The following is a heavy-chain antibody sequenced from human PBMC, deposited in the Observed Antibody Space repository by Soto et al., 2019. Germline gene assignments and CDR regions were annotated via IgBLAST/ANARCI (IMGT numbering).Heavy chain of an antibody. CDR2: IDPVDSET. V-gene: IGHV5-51*01. D-gene: IGHD3-3*01. CDR3: GRAYYDIYGVDV. Sequence: GESLKISCKGSGYTFYGYWIAWVRQTPGKGLEWMGIIDPVDSETKYSPSFQGQVTMSADKSVTTAYLQWSSLKASDTAMYYCGRAYYDIYGVDVWGQGTTVTVSS. CDR1: GYTFYGYW. J-gene: IGHJ6*02.